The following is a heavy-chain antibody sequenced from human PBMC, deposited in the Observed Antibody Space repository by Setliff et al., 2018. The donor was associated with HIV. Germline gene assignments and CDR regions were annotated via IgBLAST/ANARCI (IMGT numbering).Heavy chain of an antibody. CDR1: GGSISSYY. V-gene: IGHV4-59*01. CDR3: AREREGYYDSSGYYYGAFDI. D-gene: IGHD3-22*01. J-gene: IGHJ3*02. CDR2: NYYSGST. Sequence: SETLSLTCTVSGGSISSYYWSWIRQPPGKGLEWIGYNYYSGSTNYNPSLKSRVTISVDTSKNQFSLKLSSVTAADTAVYYCAREREGYYDSSGYYYGAFDIWGQGTMVTVSS.